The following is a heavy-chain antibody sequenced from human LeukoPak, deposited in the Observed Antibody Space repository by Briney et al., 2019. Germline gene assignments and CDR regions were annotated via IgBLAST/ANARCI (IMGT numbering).Heavy chain of an antibody. V-gene: IGHV3-30*04. Sequence: PGGSLRLSCAASGFTFSSYAISWVRQAPGKGLEWVAVISYDGSNKYYADSVKGRFTISRDNSKNTLYLQMNSLRAEDTAVYYCAREHSGWYDCDYWGQGTLVTVSS. CDR3: AREHSGWYDCDY. J-gene: IGHJ4*02. CDR1: GFTFSSYA. D-gene: IGHD6-19*01. CDR2: ISYDGSNK.